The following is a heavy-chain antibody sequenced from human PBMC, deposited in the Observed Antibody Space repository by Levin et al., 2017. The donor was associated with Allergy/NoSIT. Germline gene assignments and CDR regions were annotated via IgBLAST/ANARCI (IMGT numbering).Heavy chain of an antibody. D-gene: IGHD2-2*02. CDR3: ARRHIVVVPAAIRRAWYFDR. V-gene: IGHV4-39*01. CDR2: IYYSGST. Sequence: WTRQRPGKGLEWIGSIYYSGSTYYNPSLKSRVTISVDTSKNQFSLKLSSVTAADTAVYYCARRHIVVVPAAIRRAWYFDRWGRGTLVTVSS. J-gene: IGHJ2*01.